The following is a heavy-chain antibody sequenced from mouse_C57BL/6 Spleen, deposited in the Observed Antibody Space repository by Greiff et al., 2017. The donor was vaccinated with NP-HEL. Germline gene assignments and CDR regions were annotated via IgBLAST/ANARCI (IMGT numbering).Heavy chain of an antibody. J-gene: IGHJ4*01. CDR2: IYPGSGST. D-gene: IGHD2-2*01. CDR1: GYTFTSYW. V-gene: IGHV1-55*01. Sequence: QVQLKQPGAELVKPGASVKMSCKASGYTFTSYWITWVKQRPGQGLEWIGDIYPGSGSTNYIEKFKSKATLTVDTSSSTAYMQLSSMTSEDSAVYDCARRYGNDLYYYAMDYWGQGTSVTVSS. CDR3: ARRYGNDLYYYAMDY.